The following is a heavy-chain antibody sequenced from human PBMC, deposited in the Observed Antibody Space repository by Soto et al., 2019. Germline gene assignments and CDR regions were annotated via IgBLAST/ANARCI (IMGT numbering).Heavy chain of an antibody. Sequence: QVQLVQSGAEVKKPGSSVKVSCKASGGTFSSYAISWVRQAPGQGLEWMGGIIPIFGTANYAQKLQGRVTITADKSTSTAYMELSSLRSEDTAVYYCAREYYDFWSGLTKGYYYYGMDVWGQGTTVTVSS. CDR3: AREYYDFWSGLTKGYYYYGMDV. CDR1: GGTFSSYA. CDR2: IIPIFGTA. V-gene: IGHV1-69*06. D-gene: IGHD3-3*01. J-gene: IGHJ6*02.